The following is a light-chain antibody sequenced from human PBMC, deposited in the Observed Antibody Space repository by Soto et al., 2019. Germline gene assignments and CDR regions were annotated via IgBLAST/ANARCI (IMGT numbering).Light chain of an antibody. CDR3: QKDKTFPRT. Sequence: DIKMTQSPSSVSASVGDRVTITWRTSQAISGYLLWFQQKPGKAPKLLNSGAFVLQSGIPSRFSGSGSGTVCTLTISSLELGDFATYYCQKDKTFPRTFGPGNRVDI. CDR1: QAISGY. CDR2: GAF. J-gene: IGKJ3*01. V-gene: IGKV1-12*01.